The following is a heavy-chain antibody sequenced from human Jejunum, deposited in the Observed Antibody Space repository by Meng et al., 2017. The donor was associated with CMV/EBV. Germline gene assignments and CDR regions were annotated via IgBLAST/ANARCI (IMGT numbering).Heavy chain of an antibody. D-gene: IGHD3/OR15-3a*01. CDR1: RFTFRNYA. CDR3: ARGAPWTDYDY. J-gene: IGHJ4*02. Sequence: CAAPRFTFRNYAMSWVRQAPGKGLEWVSGIGASGGSTYYADSVKGRFTISRDNINNILYLQMHSLRADDTAVYYCARGAPWTDYDYWGQGILVTVSS. V-gene: IGHV3-23*01. CDR2: IGASGGST.